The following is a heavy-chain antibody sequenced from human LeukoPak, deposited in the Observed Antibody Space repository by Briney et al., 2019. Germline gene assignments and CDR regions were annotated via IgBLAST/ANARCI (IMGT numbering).Heavy chain of an antibody. CDR1: GGSISSYY. V-gene: IGHV4-59*01. J-gene: IGHJ6*03. CDR3: ARDQMGTYYYDSSGYYYMDV. CDR2: IYYSGST. D-gene: IGHD3-22*01. Sequence: NPSETLSLTCTVSGGSISSYYWSRIRQPPGKGLEWIGYIYYSGSTNYNPSLKSRVTISVDTSKNQFSLKLSSVTAADTAVYYCARDQMGTYYYDSSGYYYMDVWGKGTTVTVSS.